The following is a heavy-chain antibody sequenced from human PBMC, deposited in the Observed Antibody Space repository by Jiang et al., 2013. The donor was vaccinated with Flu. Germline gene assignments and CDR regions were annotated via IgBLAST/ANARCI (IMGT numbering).Heavy chain of an antibody. CDR2: LWYDGSNI. Sequence: VQLLESGGGVVQPGRSLRLSCAASGFTFSSYGMHWVRQAPGKGLEWVAGLWYDGSNIYYADAVKGRFTISRDNSKYTLYLQMNNLRVEDTALYYCARAPDINVYWGQGTLVTVSS. V-gene: IGHV3-33*01. J-gene: IGHJ4*02. CDR1: GFTFSSYG. D-gene: IGHD2-15*01. CDR3: ARAPDINVY.